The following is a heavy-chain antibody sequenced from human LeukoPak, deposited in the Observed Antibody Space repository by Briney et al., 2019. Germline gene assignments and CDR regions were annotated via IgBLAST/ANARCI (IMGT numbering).Heavy chain of an antibody. D-gene: IGHD2-15*01. CDR3: ARVRIGTINWFDP. J-gene: IGHJ5*02. CDR2: ISSSSSYI. Sequence: GGSLRLSCAASGFTFSSYGMHWVRQAPGKGLEWVSSISSSSSYIYYADSVKGRFTISRDNAKNTLYLQMNSLRAEDTAVYYCARVRIGTINWFDPWGQGTLVTVSS. V-gene: IGHV3-21*01. CDR1: GFTFSSYG.